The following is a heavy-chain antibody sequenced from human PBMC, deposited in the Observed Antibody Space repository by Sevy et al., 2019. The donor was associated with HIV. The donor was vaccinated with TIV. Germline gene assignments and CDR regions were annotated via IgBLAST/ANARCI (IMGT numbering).Heavy chain of an antibody. CDR1: GFTFSDYY. Sequence: GGSLRLSCAASGFTFSDYYMSWIRQAPGKGLEWVSYISSSGSTIYYADSVKGRFTISRDNAKNSLYLQMNSLRAEDTTVYYCARIRYFGSGSYYYMDVWGKGTTVTVSS. V-gene: IGHV3-11*04. D-gene: IGHD3-3*01. CDR3: ARIRYFGSGSYYYMDV. CDR2: ISSSGSTI. J-gene: IGHJ6*03.